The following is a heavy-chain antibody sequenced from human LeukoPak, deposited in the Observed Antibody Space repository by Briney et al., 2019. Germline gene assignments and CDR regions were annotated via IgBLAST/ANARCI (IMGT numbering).Heavy chain of an antibody. CDR2: ISGSGSAI. CDR3: ARDLAYPRYGMDV. V-gene: IGHV3-48*02. CDR1: GFTFSSYA. Sequence: QTGGSLRLSCSASGFTFSSYAMHWVRQAPGRGLEWISYISGSGSAIYYADSVKGRFTISRDNANNSLYLQMNSLRDEDTAVYNCARDLAYPRYGMDVWGQGTTVTVSS. D-gene: IGHD3-16*01. J-gene: IGHJ6*02.